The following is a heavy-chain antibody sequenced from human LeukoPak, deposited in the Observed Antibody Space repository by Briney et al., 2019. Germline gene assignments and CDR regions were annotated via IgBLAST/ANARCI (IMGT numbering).Heavy chain of an antibody. V-gene: IGHV3-9*03. J-gene: IGHJ5*02. CDR2: ISWNSGTI. Sequence: GGSLRISCAGSGFTFDDYAMHRVRQAPGKGLEWVSGISWNSGTIGYADSVKGRFTISRDNAKNSLYLQMNSLRDDDMALYYCARGNSGSYSQDWFDPWGQGTLVTVSS. D-gene: IGHD1-26*01. CDR3: ARGNSGSYSQDWFDP. CDR1: GFTFDDYA.